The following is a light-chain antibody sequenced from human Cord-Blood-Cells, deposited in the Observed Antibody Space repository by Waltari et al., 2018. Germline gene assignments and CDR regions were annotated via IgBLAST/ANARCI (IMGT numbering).Light chain of an antibody. CDR3: AAWDDSLSGPV. CDR2: RNN. CDR1: SSNIGSTS. J-gene: IGLJ3*02. Sequence: QSVLTQPPSASGTPGQRVTISCSGSSSNIGSTSVYWYQQLPGTAPNLLIYRNNQRPSGVPDRFSGSKSGTSASLAISGLRSEDEADYYCAAWDDSLSGPVFGGGTKLTVL. V-gene: IGLV1-47*01.